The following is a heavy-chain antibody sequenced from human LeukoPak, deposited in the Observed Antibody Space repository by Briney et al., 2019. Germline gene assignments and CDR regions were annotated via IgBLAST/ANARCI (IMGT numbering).Heavy chain of an antibody. Sequence: ASVTVSCKASGGTFSSYAISWVRQAPGQGLEWMGGIIPIFGTANYAQKFQGRVTITADESTSTAYMELSSLRSEDTAVYYCARDRRNYDFWSGYQTYYFDYWGQGTLVTVSS. CDR3: ARDRRNYDFWSGYQTYYFDY. J-gene: IGHJ4*02. V-gene: IGHV1-69*13. CDR2: IIPIFGTA. CDR1: GGTFSSYA. D-gene: IGHD3-3*01.